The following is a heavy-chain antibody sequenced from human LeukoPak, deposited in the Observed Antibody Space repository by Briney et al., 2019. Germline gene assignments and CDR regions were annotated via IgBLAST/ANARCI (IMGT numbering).Heavy chain of an antibody. CDR3: AREGSMTARPFVSIDY. CDR2: IHASGST. D-gene: IGHD6-6*01. J-gene: IGHJ4*02. CDR1: GGSISSYC. V-gene: IGHV4-4*07. Sequence: SETLSLTCTVSGGSISSYCWSWIRQPAGKGLEWIGRIHASGSTDYNPSLESRVTMSVDTSKSQFSLRLSSVTAADTAVYYCAREGSMTARPFVSIDYWGQGTLVTVSS.